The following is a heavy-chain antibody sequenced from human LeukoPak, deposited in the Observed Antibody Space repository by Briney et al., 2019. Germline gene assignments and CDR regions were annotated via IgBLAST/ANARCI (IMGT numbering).Heavy chain of an antibody. D-gene: IGHD5-18*01. Sequence: GESLKISCKGSGYSFTKYWIAWVRQMPGRGLEWMGIIYPGDSATRYSPSFQGQVTISVDKSISTAYLQWSSLKASDTAMYYCAIHDTSKGMDVWGQGTTVTVS. CDR1: GYSFTKYW. J-gene: IGHJ6*02. CDR2: IYPGDSAT. V-gene: IGHV5-51*01. CDR3: AIHDTSKGMDV.